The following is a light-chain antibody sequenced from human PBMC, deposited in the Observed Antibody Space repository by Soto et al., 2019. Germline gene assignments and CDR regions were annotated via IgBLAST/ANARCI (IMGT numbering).Light chain of an antibody. V-gene: IGKV1-33*01. Sequence: DIHMAHAPSSLSASVGDRVTITCQASQDISNYLNWYQQKPGKAPKLLIYDASNLETGVPSRFSGSGSGTDFTFTISSLQPEDIATYYCQQYDNLPITFGQGTRLEIK. CDR1: QDISNY. CDR2: DAS. J-gene: IGKJ5*01. CDR3: QQYDNLPIT.